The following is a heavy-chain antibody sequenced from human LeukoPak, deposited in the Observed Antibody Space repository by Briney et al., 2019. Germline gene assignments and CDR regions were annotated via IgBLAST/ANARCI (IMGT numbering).Heavy chain of an antibody. D-gene: IGHD3-9*01. Sequence: TLSLTCPVSGGSLSSGSYYWSWVPPPPREGLGWIGRIYTSGSTNYNPSLKSRVTISVDTSKNQFSLKLSSVTAADTAVYYCARDRYYDILTEGSFDPWGQGTLVTVSS. CDR2: IYTSGST. V-gene: IGHV4-61*02. CDR1: GGSLSSGSYY. CDR3: ARDRYYDILTEGSFDP. J-gene: IGHJ5*02.